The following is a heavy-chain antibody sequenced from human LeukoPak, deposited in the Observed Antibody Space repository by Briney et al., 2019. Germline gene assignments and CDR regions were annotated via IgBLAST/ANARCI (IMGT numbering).Heavy chain of an antibody. D-gene: IGHD1-26*01. Sequence: GGSLRLSCAASGFTFSSYSMIWVRQAPGKGLEWVSYISGSSSSIYYADSVKGRFTITRDNAKNSLYLQMNSLRAEDTTVYYCARDGGARVDYWGQGTLVTVSS. CDR2: ISGSSSSI. J-gene: IGHJ4*02. CDR1: GFTFSSYS. CDR3: ARDGGARVDY. V-gene: IGHV3-48*01.